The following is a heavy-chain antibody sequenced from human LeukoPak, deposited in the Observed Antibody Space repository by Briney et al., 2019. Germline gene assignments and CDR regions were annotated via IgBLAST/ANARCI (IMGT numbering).Heavy chain of an antibody. D-gene: IGHD6-19*01. CDR1: TLSRYW. V-gene: IGHV4-39*07. Sequence: TLSRYWMSWVRQAPGKGLEWIGSIYYSGSTYYNPSLKSRVTISVDTSKNQFSLKLSSVTAADTAVYYCARDSGIAVAGSSYWGQGTLVTVSS. CDR3: ARDSGIAVAGSSY. J-gene: IGHJ4*02. CDR2: IYYSGST.